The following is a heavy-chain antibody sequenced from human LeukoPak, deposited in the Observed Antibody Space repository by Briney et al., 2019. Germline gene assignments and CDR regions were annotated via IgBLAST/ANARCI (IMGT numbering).Heavy chain of an antibody. J-gene: IGHJ4*02. D-gene: IGHD3-22*01. CDR3: ASGYYDSSGYMWVY. CDR1: GGSISSYY. Sequence: SETLSLTCTDSGGSISSYYWSWIRQPPGKGLEWIGYIYYSGSTNYNPSLKSRVTISVDTSKNQFSLKLSSVTAADTAVYYCASGYYDSSGYMWVYWGQGTLVTVSS. V-gene: IGHV4-59*01. CDR2: IYYSGST.